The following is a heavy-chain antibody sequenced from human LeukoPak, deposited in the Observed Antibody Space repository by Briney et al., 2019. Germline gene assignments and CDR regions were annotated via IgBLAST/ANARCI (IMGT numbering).Heavy chain of an antibody. D-gene: IGHD1-26*01. CDR1: GFTFSSYA. V-gene: IGHV3-30*04. Sequence: GGSLRLSCAASGFTFSSYAMHWVRQAPGKGLEWVAVISYDGSNKYYADSVKGRFTISRDNSKNTLYLQMNSLRVEDTAVYYCARAYSGTYGLGYYYMDVWGKGTTVTISS. CDR3: ARAYSGTYGLGYYYMDV. J-gene: IGHJ6*03. CDR2: ISYDGSNK.